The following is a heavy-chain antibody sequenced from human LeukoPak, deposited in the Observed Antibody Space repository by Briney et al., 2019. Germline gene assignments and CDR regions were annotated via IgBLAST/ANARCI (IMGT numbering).Heavy chain of an antibody. D-gene: IGHD6-19*01. V-gene: IGHV4-59*08. CDR2: IYYSGST. Sequence: PSETLSLTCTVSGGSISTYHWSWIRQPPGKGLEWIGYIYYSGSTNYNPSLKSRVTISVDTSKNQFSLKLSSVTAADTAVYYCARLLYSSGWFPYFDYWGQGTLVTVSS. J-gene: IGHJ4*02. CDR1: GGSISTYH. CDR3: ARLLYSSGWFPYFDY.